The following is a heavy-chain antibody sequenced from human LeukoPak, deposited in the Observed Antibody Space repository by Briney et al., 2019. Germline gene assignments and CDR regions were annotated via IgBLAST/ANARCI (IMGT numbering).Heavy chain of an antibody. CDR3: ARHLHSYSSSWYPTNYYYYYMDV. CDR1: GFTFSSYW. CDR2: IKQDGSEK. D-gene: IGHD6-13*01. J-gene: IGHJ6*03. Sequence: GGSLRLSCAASGFTFSSYWMSWVRQAPGKGLEWVANIKQDGSEKYYVDSVKGRFTISRDNAKNSLYLQMNSLRAEDTAVYYCARHLHSYSSSWYPTNYYYYYMDVWGKGTTVTISS. V-gene: IGHV3-7*01.